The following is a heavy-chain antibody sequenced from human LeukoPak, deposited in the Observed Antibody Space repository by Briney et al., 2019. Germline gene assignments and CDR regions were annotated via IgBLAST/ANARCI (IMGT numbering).Heavy chain of an antibody. V-gene: IGHV3-30-3*01. J-gene: IGHJ4*02. Sequence: PGGSLRLSCAAPGFTFSSNAIHWVRQAPGKGLEWVAEISYDGGNTYYADSVKGRFTISRDNAKNSLFLQMDSLRDEDTAVYYCARSGYSGYEFDHWGQGTRVTVSS. CDR3: ARSGYSGYEFDH. D-gene: IGHD5-12*01. CDR1: GFTFSSNA. CDR2: ISYDGGNT.